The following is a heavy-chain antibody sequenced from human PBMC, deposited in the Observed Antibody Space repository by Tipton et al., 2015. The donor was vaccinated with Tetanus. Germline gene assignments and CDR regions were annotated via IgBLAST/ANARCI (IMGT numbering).Heavy chain of an antibody. D-gene: IGHD6-13*01. V-gene: IGHV4-39*01. CDR1: GGSISSSSYY. Sequence: TLSLTCTVSGGSISSSSYYWGWIRQPPGKGLEWIGSIYYSGSTYYNPSLKSRVTISVDTSKNQFSLKLSSVTAADTAVYYCARRGQHLYYYYGMDVWGQGTTVTVSS. J-gene: IGHJ6*02. CDR2: IYYSGST. CDR3: ARRGQHLYYYYGMDV.